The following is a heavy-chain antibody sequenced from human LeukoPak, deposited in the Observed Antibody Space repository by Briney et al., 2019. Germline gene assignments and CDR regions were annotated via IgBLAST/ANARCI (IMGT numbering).Heavy chain of an antibody. D-gene: IGHD5-18*01. J-gene: IGHJ4*02. CDR2: MNPNSGNT. V-gene: IGHV1-8*01. CDR3: ARVGDVDTAMAGGFDY. CDR1: GYTFTSYD. Sequence: GASVKVPCKASGYTFTSYDINWVRQATGQGLEWMGWMNPNSGNTGYAQKFQGRVTMTRNTSISTAYMELSSLRSEDTAVYYCARVGDVDTAMAGGFDYWGQGTLVTVSS.